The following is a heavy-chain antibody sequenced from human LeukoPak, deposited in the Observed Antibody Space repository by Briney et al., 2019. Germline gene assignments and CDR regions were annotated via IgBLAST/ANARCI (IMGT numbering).Heavy chain of an antibody. D-gene: IGHD6-19*01. CDR1: GFTFSSYG. CDR3: AREPALYSSGWYYFDY. CDR2: IWYDGSNK. J-gene: IGHJ4*02. Sequence: PGRSLRLSCAASGFTFSSYGMHWVRQAPGKGLEWVAVIWYDGSNKYYADSVKGRFTISRDNSKNTLYLQMNSLRAEDTAVYYCAREPALYSSGWYYFDYWGQGTLVTVSS. V-gene: IGHV3-33*01.